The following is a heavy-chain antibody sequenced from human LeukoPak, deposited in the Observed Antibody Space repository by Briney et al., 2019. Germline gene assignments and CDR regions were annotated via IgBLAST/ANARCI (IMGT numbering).Heavy chain of an antibody. J-gene: IGHJ4*02. CDR3: ARGLGLDY. CDR2: INPSSGGT. Sequence: SVKVSCKASGYSLNAYYMHWVRQAPGQGLEWMGWINPSSGGTKYAQKFQGRVTMARDTFISTTYMELSRLTSDDTAVYYCARGLGLDYWGQGTLVTVSS. D-gene: IGHD4-11*01. V-gene: IGHV1-2*02. CDR1: GYSLNAYY.